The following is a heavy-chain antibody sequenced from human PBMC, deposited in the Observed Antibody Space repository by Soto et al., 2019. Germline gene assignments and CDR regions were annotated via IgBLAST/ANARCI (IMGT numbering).Heavy chain of an antibody. Sequence: ASVMVSCTASGYTFTSYDIYWVRQATGQGLEWMGWMNPNSGNTGYAQKFQGRVTMTRNTSISTAYMELSSLRSEDTAVYYCARGSTDGFGCTNGVCYYLPHYYYGMDVWGQGTTVTVS. V-gene: IGHV1-8*01. CDR1: GYTFTSYD. D-gene: IGHD2-8*01. CDR2: MNPNSGNT. CDR3: ARGSTDGFGCTNGVCYYLPHYYYGMDV. J-gene: IGHJ6*02.